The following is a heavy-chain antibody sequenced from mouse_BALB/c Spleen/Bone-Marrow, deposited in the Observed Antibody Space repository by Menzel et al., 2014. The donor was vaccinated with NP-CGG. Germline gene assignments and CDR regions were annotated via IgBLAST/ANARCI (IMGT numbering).Heavy chain of an antibody. CDR1: GYTFTDYY. CDR3: ARTTTATSY. Sequence: QVQLQQSGAELVRPGASVKLSCKASGYTFTDYYINWMKQRTGQGLEWIGEIYPGSDNTYYNEKFKGKATLTADKSSSTTYMQLXXXPXEXSXVXXCARTTTATSYWGPGTLVTVSA. J-gene: IGHJ3*01. CDR2: IYPGSDNT. V-gene: IGHV1-77*01. D-gene: IGHD1-2*01.